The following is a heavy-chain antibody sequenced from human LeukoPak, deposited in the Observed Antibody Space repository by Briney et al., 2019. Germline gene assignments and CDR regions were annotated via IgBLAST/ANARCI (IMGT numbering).Heavy chain of an antibody. CDR2: SDGSSA. V-gene: IGHV3-74*01. CDR1: GFTFSDHL. D-gene: IGHD4-11*01. Sequence: QPGWSLRLSCAASGFTFSDHLMHWVRQVPGKGLEWVSRSDGSSATFADSVRGRFTVSRDNAKNTLYLQMNSLRAEDTAVYYCARDDYNRLWGQGTLVTVSS. CDR3: ARDDYNRL. J-gene: IGHJ4*02.